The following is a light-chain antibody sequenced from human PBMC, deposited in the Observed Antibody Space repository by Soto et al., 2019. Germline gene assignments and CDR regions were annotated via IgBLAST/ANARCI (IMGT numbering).Light chain of an antibody. J-gene: IGKJ1*01. CDR3: QQSYTRT. CDR2: AAS. V-gene: IGKV1-39*01. Sequence: DIEVTEWPANLSASVEDRVTITCRASQSISSWLAWYQQKPGKAPKLLIFAASRLQSGVPSRFSGSGSGTDFTLTISSLQPEDVATFYCQQSYTRTFGQGTKVDIK. CDR1: QSISSW.